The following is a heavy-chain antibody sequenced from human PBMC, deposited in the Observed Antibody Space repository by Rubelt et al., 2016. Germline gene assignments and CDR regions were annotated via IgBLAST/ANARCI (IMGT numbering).Heavy chain of an antibody. Sequence: WVRQAPGQGLEWMGWISAYNGNTNYAQKLQGRVTMTTDTSTSTAYMELRSLRSDDTAVYYCARCYGSGSYGNWFDPWGQGTLVTVSS. CDR2: ISAYNGNT. V-gene: IGHV1-18*01. J-gene: IGHJ5*02. D-gene: IGHD3-10*01. CDR3: ARCYGSGSYGNWFDP.